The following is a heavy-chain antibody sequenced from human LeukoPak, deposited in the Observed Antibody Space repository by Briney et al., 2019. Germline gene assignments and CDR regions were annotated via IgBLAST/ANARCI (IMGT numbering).Heavy chain of an antibody. CDR3: ARDVVVTSSPDAFDI. D-gene: IGHD2-15*01. V-gene: IGHV4-31*03. Sequence: SETLSLTCTVSGDSISSGGYYWSWIRQHPGKGLEWIGYISHSGTTYYSPSLKSRLTISMDTSTNQFSLRLSSLTAADTAVYYCARDVVVTSSPDAFDIWGQGTMVTVSS. J-gene: IGHJ3*02. CDR2: ISHSGTT. CDR1: GDSISSGGYY.